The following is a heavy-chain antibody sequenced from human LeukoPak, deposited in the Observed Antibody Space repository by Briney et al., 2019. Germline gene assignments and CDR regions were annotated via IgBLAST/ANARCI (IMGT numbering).Heavy chain of an antibody. D-gene: IGHD2-15*01. V-gene: IGHV4-34*01. J-gene: IGHJ5*02. Sequence: SETLSLTCAVYGGSFSGYYWSWIRQPPGKGLEWIGEINHSGSTNYNPSLKSRVTISVDTSKNQFSLQLNSVTPEDTAVYYCARDTTVVGTGWFDPWGQGTLVTVSS. CDR2: INHSGST. CDR1: GGSFSGYY. CDR3: ARDTTVVGTGWFDP.